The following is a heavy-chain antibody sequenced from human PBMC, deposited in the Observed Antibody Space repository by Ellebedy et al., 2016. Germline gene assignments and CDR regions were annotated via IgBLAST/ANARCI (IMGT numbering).Heavy chain of an antibody. D-gene: IGHD3-10*01. CDR2: ISGDGYTT. J-gene: IGHJ3*01. CDR1: GFSFSNYA. V-gene: IGHV3-23*01. CDR3: ARDLLSPSYDAFEV. Sequence: GGSLRPSXAAPGFSFSNYAMNWVRQAPGKGLEWVSVISGDGYTTYYADSVKGRFTISRDNSKNTLYLQMNSLTADDTAAYYCARDLLSPSYDAFEVWGQGTMVTVSS.